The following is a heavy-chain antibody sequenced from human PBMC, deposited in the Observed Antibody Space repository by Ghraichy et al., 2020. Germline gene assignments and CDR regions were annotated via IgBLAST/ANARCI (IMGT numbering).Heavy chain of an antibody. J-gene: IGHJ5*02. V-gene: IGHV3-33*01. D-gene: IGHD3-22*01. Sequence: GGSLGLSCAASGFTFSSYGMHWVRQAPGKGLEWVAVIWYDGSNKYYADSVKGRFTISRDNSKNTLYLQMNSLRAEDTAVYYCARGQRDSSGYYYGHWFDPWGQGTLVTVSS. CDR2: IWYDGSNK. CDR3: ARGQRDSSGYYYGHWFDP. CDR1: GFTFSSYG.